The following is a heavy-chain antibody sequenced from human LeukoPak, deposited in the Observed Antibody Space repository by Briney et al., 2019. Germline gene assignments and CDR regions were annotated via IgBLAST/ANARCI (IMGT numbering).Heavy chain of an antibody. Sequence: GGSLRLSCAASGFTVSSNYMSWVRQAPRKGLEWVSVIYGGGSTYYAGSVKGRFSISRDTSKNAVYLQMNSLRAEDTAVYYCARAQFYHDSSTYGPDYWGQGTLVTVSS. CDR3: ARAQFYHDSSTYGPDY. CDR1: GFTVSSNY. D-gene: IGHD3-22*01. J-gene: IGHJ4*02. CDR2: IYGGGST. V-gene: IGHV3-53*01.